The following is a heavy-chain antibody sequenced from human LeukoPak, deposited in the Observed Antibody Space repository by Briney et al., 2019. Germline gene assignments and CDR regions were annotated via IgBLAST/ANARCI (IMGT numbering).Heavy chain of an antibody. CDR2: INPNSGGT. J-gene: IGHJ4*02. D-gene: IGHD6-19*01. CDR3: ATLRRSGWYRGD. V-gene: IGHV1-2*02. Sequence: ASVKLSFKASAYIFTDCCIHWEWEAPGQGLEWMGWINPNSGGTNYAEKFQGRVTMTRDTSITTAYMELSSLRSDDTAMYYCATLRRSGWYRGDWGQGTLVTVSS. CDR1: AYIFTDCC.